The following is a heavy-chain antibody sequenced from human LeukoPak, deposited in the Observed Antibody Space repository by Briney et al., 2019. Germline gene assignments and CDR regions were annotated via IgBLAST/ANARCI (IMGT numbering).Heavy chain of an antibody. V-gene: IGHV3-49*03. Sequence: SLRLSCTTSGFTFGDYAMSWFRQAPRKGLDWVGFSRVKVYGGTPAYAASVKDRFTISRDDSKSIVYLQMNSLKIEDTAVYYCTRGSYCSRSTCYRTHNWFDPWGQGTLVTVSS. J-gene: IGHJ5*02. CDR1: GFTFGDYA. D-gene: IGHD2-2*01. CDR3: TRGSYCSRSTCYRTHNWFDP. CDR2: SRVKVYGGTP.